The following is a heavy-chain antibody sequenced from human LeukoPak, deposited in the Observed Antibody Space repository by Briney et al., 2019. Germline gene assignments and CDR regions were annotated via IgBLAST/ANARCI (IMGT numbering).Heavy chain of an antibody. V-gene: IGHV3-30*03. CDR1: GFTFSTYS. CDR2: ISYDGGVK. J-gene: IGHJ4*02. CDR3: LTEDTPTVFDY. D-gene: IGHD4-17*01. Sequence: GGSLRLSCAASGFTFSTYSMNWVRQAPGKGLEWVALISYDGGVKYYADSVKGRFTISRDNSMNTLYLQMNSLRTEDTAVYYCLTEDTPTVFDYWGQGTLVTVSS.